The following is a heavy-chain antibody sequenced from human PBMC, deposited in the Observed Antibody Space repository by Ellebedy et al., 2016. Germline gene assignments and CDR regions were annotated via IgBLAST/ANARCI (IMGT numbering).Heavy chain of an antibody. Sequence: SETLSLTXTVSGDSISSYYWSWIRQPPGKGLEWIGYIYYSGSTNYNPSLKSRVTISVDTSKNQFSLKLSSVTAADTAVYYCAREKYYYDSSGYYYSFDYWGQGTLVTVSS. V-gene: IGHV4-59*01. CDR2: IYYSGST. D-gene: IGHD3-22*01. CDR3: AREKYYYDSSGYYYSFDY. J-gene: IGHJ4*02. CDR1: GDSISSYY.